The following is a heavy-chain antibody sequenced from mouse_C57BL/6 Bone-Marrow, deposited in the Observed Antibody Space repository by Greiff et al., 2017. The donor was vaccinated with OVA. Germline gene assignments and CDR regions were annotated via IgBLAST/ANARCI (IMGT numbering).Heavy chain of an antibody. Sequence: VQLQQSGAELVRPGASVKLSCTASGFNIKDYYMHWVKQRPEQGLEWIGRIDPEDGDTEYAPKFPGKATMTADTSSNTAYLQLSSLTSEDTAVYYCTTFYYYGSSSAWFAYWGQGTLVTVSA. J-gene: IGHJ3*01. D-gene: IGHD1-1*01. CDR1: GFNIKDYY. V-gene: IGHV14-1*01. CDR2: IDPEDGDT. CDR3: TTFYYYGSSSAWFAY.